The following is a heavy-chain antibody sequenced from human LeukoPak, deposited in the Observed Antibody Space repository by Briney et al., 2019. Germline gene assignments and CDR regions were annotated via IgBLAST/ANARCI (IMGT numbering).Heavy chain of an antibody. J-gene: IGHJ1*01. CDR2: INPETGGT. CDR1: GYTFTGYY. Sequence: ASVKVSFTASGYTFTGYYMHWVRQAPGQGLEWMGWINPETGGTHFAQRFQGRVTVTRDTSISTIYMDLSRLTSDDTAVYYCARGGARAEYFQHWGQGTLVTVSS. D-gene: IGHD1-26*01. CDR3: ARGGARAEYFQH. V-gene: IGHV1-2*02.